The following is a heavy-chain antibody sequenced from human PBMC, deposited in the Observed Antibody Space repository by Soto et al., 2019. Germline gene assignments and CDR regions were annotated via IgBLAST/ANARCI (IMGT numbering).Heavy chain of an antibody. CDR2: IYYSGST. CDR1: GGSISSSSYY. Sequence: SETLSLTCTVSGGSISSSSYYWGWIRQPPGKGLEWIGSIYYSGSTYYNPSLKSRVTISVDTSKNQFSLKLSSVTAADTAVYYCARHLHSPRGYLDYWGQGTLVTVSS. D-gene: IGHD3-10*01. V-gene: IGHV4-39*01. J-gene: IGHJ4*02. CDR3: ARHLHSPRGYLDY.